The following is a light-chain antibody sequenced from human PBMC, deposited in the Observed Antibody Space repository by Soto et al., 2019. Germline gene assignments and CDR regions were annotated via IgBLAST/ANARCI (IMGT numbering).Light chain of an antibody. Sequence: QPVLTQPASVSGSLGQSITISCTGTSSDIGGYKYVSWYQQHPGKAPKLIIFEVSNRPSGVSDRFSGSNSGNTASLTISGLQAEDEADYYCTSYSRYRVLVFGGGTKLPVL. V-gene: IGLV2-14*01. CDR2: EVS. CDR1: SSDIGGYKY. CDR3: TSYSRYRVLV. J-gene: IGLJ3*02.